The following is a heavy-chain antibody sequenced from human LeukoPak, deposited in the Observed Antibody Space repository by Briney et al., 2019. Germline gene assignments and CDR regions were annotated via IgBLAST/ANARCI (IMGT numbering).Heavy chain of an antibody. CDR3: ARDGDDSSGYSAEYSQH. J-gene: IGHJ1*01. CDR1: GGTFSSYA. D-gene: IGHD3-22*01. CDR2: IIPIFGTA. Sequence: SVKVSCKASGGTFSSYAISWVRQAPGQGLEWMGGIIPIFGTANYAQKFQGRVTITTDESTSTAYMELSSLRSEDTAVYYCARDGDDSSGYSAEYSQHWGQGTLVTVSS. V-gene: IGHV1-69*05.